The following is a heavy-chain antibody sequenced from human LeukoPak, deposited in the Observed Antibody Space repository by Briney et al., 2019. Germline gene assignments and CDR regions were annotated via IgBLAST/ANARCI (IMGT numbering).Heavy chain of an antibody. CDR3: ARFGLAVAYYFDY. Sequence: SETLSLTCTVFGGSISSYYWSWIRQPPGKGLEWIGYIYYSGSTNYNPSLKSRVTISVDTSKNQFSLKLSSVTAADTAVYYCARFGLAVAYYFDYWGQGTLVTVSS. V-gene: IGHV4-59*01. J-gene: IGHJ4*02. CDR2: IYYSGST. CDR1: GGSISSYY. D-gene: IGHD6-19*01.